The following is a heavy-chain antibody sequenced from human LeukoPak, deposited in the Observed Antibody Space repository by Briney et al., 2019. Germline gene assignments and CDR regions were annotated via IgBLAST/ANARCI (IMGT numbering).Heavy chain of an antibody. Sequence: SETLSLTCAVSGYSISSGYYWGWIRQPPGKGLEWIGSIYHSGSTYYNPSLKSRVTISVDTSKNQFSLKLSSVTAADTAVYYCARGTMYNWFDHWGQGTLVTVSS. V-gene: IGHV4-38-2*01. D-gene: IGHD3-3*01. CDR2: IYHSGST. CDR1: GYSISSGYY. CDR3: ARGTMYNWFDH. J-gene: IGHJ5*02.